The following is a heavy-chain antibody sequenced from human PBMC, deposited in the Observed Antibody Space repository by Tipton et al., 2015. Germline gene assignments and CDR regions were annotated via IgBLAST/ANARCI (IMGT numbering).Heavy chain of an antibody. CDR1: GFTFSNYA. V-gene: IGHV4-59*01. J-gene: IGHJ4*02. Sequence: LRLSCAASGFTFSNYAMSWVRQAPGKGLEWIGYIYYSGSTNYNPSLKSRVTISVDTSKNQFSLKVTSVAAADTAVYYCARERVARFFDDWGQGTLLTVSS. D-gene: IGHD3-3*01. CDR2: IYYSGST. CDR3: ARERVARFFDD.